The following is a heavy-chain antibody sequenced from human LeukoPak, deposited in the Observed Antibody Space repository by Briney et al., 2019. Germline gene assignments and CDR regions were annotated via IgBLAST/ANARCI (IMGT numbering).Heavy chain of an antibody. D-gene: IGHD5-18*01. CDR3: ARDSADTDMAENYYYYYGMDV. V-gene: IGHV3-11*01. J-gene: IGHJ6*02. CDR1: GFTFSDYY. Sequence: PGGSLSLSCAASGFTFSDYYMSWIRQAPGKGLEWVSYISSSGSTIYYADSVKGRFTISRDNAKNSLYLQMNSLRGEDTAVYYCARDSADTDMAENYYYYYGMDVWGQGTTVTVSS. CDR2: ISSSGSTI.